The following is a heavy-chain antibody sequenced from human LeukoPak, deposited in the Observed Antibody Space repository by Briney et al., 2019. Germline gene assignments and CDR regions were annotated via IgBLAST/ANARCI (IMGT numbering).Heavy chain of an antibody. CDR2: ISSSGSTI. CDR1: GFTFSDYY. V-gene: IGHV3-11*04. J-gene: IGHJ5*02. Sequence: GGSLRLSCAASGFTFSDYYMSWIRQAPGKGLEWVSYISSSGSTIYYADSVKGRFTISRDNAKNSLYLQMNSLRAEDTAVYYCARDGGYDADAPGTPAWFDPWGQGTLVTVSS. CDR3: ARDGGYDADAPGTPAWFDP. D-gene: IGHD5-12*01.